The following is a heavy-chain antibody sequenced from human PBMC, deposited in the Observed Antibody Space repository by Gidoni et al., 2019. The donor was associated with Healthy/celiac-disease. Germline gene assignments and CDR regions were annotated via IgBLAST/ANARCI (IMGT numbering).Heavy chain of an antibody. CDR1: GFTFSSYS. CDR3: AKVDPRYCSGGSCYNWYFDL. V-gene: IGHV3-21*01. CDR2: ISSSISYI. J-gene: IGHJ2*01. Sequence: EVQLVESGGGLVKPGGSLRLSCAASGFTFSSYSINWVRQAPGKGLEWFSSISSSISYIYYADSVKGRFTISRDNAKNSLYLQMNSLRAEDTAVYYCAKVDPRYCSGGSCYNWYFDLWGRGTLVTVSS. D-gene: IGHD2-15*01.